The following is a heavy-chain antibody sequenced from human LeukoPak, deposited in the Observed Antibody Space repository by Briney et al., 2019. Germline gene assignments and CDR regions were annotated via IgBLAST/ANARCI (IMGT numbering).Heavy chain of an antibody. CDR1: GFTFSDYA. Sequence: GGSLRLSCAASGFTFSDYAMAWVRQAPGKGLEWVSSISTSGNTYYADSVKGRFTISRDNSKDTLYLKINSLTTEDTAVYYCARGLRGNYDYWGQGTLVTVSS. D-gene: IGHD1-7*01. J-gene: IGHJ4*02. CDR2: ISTSGNT. V-gene: IGHV3-23*01. CDR3: ARGLRGNYDY.